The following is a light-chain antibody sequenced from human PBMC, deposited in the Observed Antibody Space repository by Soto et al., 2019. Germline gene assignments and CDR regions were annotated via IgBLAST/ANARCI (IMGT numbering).Light chain of an antibody. CDR3: SSHAGDNNPFV. CDR1: SSDVGGYNY. CDR2: EVS. J-gene: IGLJ1*01. V-gene: IGLV2-14*01. Sequence: QSALTQPASVSGSPGQSITISCTGTSSDVGGYNYVSWYQQHPGKAPKLMIYEVSNRPSGVSNRFSGSKSANTASLTVSGLQAEDEADYYCSSHAGDNNPFVFGTGTKLTVL.